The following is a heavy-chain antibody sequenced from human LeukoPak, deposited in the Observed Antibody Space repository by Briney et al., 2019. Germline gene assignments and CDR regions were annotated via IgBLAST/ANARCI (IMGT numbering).Heavy chain of an antibody. CDR1: GGSISSYY. CDR2: IYYSGST. D-gene: IGHD3-10*01. Sequence: PSETLSLTCTVSGGSISSYYWSWIRQPPGKGLEWIGYIYYSGSTNYNSSLKSRVTISVDTSKNQFSLKLSSVTAADTAVYYCARDEGSGGYYNSQNWFDPWGQGTLVTVSS. J-gene: IGHJ5*02. V-gene: IGHV4-59*01. CDR3: ARDEGSGGYYNSQNWFDP.